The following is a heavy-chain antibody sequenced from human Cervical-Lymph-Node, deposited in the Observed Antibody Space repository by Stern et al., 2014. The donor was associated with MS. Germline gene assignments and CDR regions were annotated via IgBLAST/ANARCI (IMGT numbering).Heavy chain of an antibody. CDR1: GASLSSLNYY. J-gene: IGHJ4*02. CDR2: ISYSGNT. CDR3: ARDNGLRVEQFFDY. D-gene: IGHD4-17*01. Sequence: VQLVESGPGLVKPSQTLSLTCTVSGASLSSLNYYWSWIRQRPGKGPEWIGFISYSGNTNYNPSLKSRVTVSADTSKTQFSLRLTSVTAADTAVYYCARDNGLRVEQFFDYWGQGILVTVSS. V-gene: IGHV4-31*03.